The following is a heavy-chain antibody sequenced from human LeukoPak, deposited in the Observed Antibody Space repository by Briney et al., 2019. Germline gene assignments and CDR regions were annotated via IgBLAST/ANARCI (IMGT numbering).Heavy chain of an antibody. V-gene: IGHV3-11*04. J-gene: IGHJ6*04. CDR1: GFTVSDYY. CDR2: ISFSGSTI. D-gene: IGHD3-10*01. Sequence: PGGSLRLSCAASGFTVSDYYMTWIRQAPGKGLDWVSYISFSGSTIYYADSVKGRFTISRDNARNSLYLQMNSLRAEDTAVYYCVRGKANYGSGSDVWGKGTTVTVSS. CDR3: VRGKANYGSGSDV.